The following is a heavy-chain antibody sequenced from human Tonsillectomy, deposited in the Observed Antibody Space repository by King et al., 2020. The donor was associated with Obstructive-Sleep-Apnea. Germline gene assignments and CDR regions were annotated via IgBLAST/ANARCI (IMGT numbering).Heavy chain of an antibody. CDR1: GYTFTAYY. D-gene: IGHD3-16*01. CDR2: INPKTGYT. CDR3: ARGVWGSSANYDAFDV. J-gene: IGHJ3*01. Sequence: QLVQSGAEVKKPGASLTVSCKAVGYTFTAYYIHILRQAPGKGLEWVAWINPKTGYTKSAQNFQERASGTSDTSINTAYMELKNLKSDDTAVFYCARGVWGSSANYDAFDVWGQGTAVTVSS. V-gene: IGHV1-2*02.